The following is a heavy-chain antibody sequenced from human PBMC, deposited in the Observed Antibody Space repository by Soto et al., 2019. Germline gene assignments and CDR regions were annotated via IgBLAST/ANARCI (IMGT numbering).Heavy chain of an antibody. Sequence: QVHLVQSGAEVRKPGASVKVSCKASGYTFSSYAMHWVHQAPGQRLEWMGWINAGYGNTKSSQKFQDRVTISRDTSASTAYMALTSLRAADTAVYYCARATGDGTFDFWGQGTLVTVSS. V-gene: IGHV1-3*01. CDR2: INAGYGNT. CDR3: ARATGDGTFDF. J-gene: IGHJ4*02. D-gene: IGHD7-27*01. CDR1: GYTFSSYA.